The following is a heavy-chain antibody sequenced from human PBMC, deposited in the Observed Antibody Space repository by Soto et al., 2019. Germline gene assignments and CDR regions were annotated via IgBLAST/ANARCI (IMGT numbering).Heavy chain of an antibody. Sequence: SETLSLTCTVSGDSITSYYWSWIRQPPGKGLEWIGYIYYSGSTNYNPSLRSRVTISVDKSKNQFSLKLSSVTAADTAVYYCARLGWTGPSDYWGQGTLVTVSS. CDR3: ARLGWTGPSDY. J-gene: IGHJ4*02. D-gene: IGHD1-1*01. CDR2: IYYSGST. V-gene: IGHV4-59*12. CDR1: GDSITSYY.